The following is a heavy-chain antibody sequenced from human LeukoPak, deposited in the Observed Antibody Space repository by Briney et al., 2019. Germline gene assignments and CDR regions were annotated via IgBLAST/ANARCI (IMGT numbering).Heavy chain of an antibody. CDR1: GFTFSNAW. Sequence: GGSLRLSCAASGFTFSNAWMSWVRQAPGKGLEWVSAISDSGGAIYYADSVKGRFTMSRDNSKNTLYLQMNSLRAEDTAVYYCAKDPLWLGRDYFDYWGQGTLVTVSS. J-gene: IGHJ4*02. CDR2: ISDSGGAI. V-gene: IGHV3-23*01. CDR3: AKDPLWLGRDYFDY. D-gene: IGHD6-19*01.